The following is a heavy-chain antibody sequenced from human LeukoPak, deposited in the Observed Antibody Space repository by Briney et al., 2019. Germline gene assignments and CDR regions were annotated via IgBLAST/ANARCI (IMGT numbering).Heavy chain of an antibody. Sequence: SETLSLTRAVYGGSFSGYYWSWIRQPPGKGLEWIGEINHSGSTNYNPSLKSRVTISVDTSKNLFSLKLSSVAAADTAVYYCARALVVPAALGPEYGMDVWGQGTTVTVFS. V-gene: IGHV4-34*01. CDR2: INHSGST. CDR1: GGSFSGYY. D-gene: IGHD2-2*01. CDR3: ARALVVPAALGPEYGMDV. J-gene: IGHJ6*02.